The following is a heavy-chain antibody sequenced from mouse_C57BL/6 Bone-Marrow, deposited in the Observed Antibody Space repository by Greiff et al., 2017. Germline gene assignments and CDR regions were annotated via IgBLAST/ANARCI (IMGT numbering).Heavy chain of an antibody. J-gene: IGHJ1*03. CDR2: ISNKANGYTT. CDR3: ARATMITTWYFDV. Sequence: EVKLMESGGGLVQPGGSLSFSCAASGFTFTDYYMSWVRQPPGQALEWLGFISNKANGYTTEYSASVKGRFTISSDNSQSIRYLQMHARRAEDSATYYCARATMITTWYFDVWGTGTTVTVSS. D-gene: IGHD2-4*01. V-gene: IGHV7-3*01. CDR1: GFTFTDYY.